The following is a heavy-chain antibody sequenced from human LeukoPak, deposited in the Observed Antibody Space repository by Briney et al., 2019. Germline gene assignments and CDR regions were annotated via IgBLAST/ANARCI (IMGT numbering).Heavy chain of an antibody. V-gene: IGHV4-34*01. CDR3: ARGHTRISMLRGSRSAYYFDY. CDR1: SESFSGYY. CDR2: INHSVGT. J-gene: IGHJ4*02. Sequence: SETLSLTCSVYSESFSGYYWSWIRQPPGKGLEWIGEINHSVGTNYNPSRKSRVTMSLDTSKNQFSLKLSSVTAADTAVYYCARGHTRISMLRGSRSAYYFDYWGQGTLVTVSS. D-gene: IGHD3-10*01.